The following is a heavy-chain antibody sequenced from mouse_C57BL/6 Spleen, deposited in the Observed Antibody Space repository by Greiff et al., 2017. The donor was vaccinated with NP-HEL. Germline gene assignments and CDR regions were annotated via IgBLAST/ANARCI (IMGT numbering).Heavy chain of an antibody. CDR2: INPSSGYT. J-gene: IGHJ3*01. CDR1: GYTFTSYT. Sequence: QVQLQQSGAELARPGASVKMSCKASGYTFTSYTMHWVKQRPGQGLEWIGYINPSSGYTKYNQKFKDKATLTADKSSSTAYMQLSSLTSEYSAVYYCARSRSIYYGNYAWFAYWGQGTLVTVSA. V-gene: IGHV1-4*01. D-gene: IGHD2-1*01. CDR3: ARSRSIYYGNYAWFAY.